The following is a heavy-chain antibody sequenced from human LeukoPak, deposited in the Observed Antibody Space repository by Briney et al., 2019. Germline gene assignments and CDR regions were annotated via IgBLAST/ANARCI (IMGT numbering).Heavy chain of an antibody. J-gene: IGHJ5*02. CDR3: ARDYGGNSGWFDP. Sequence: ASVKVSCKASGYTFTSYDLNWGRQATGQGPEWIGWMNPNSGNTGYAQKFQGRVTLTRSTSISTAYMELRSLTSEDTAVYYCARDYGGNSGWFDPWGQGTLVTVSS. D-gene: IGHD2-21*01. V-gene: IGHV1-8*01. CDR1: GYTFTSYD. CDR2: MNPNSGNT.